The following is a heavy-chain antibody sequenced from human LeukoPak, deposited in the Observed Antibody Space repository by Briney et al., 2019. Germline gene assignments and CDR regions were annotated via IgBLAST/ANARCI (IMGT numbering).Heavy chain of an antibody. CDR3: AKDYGETLYYFDY. V-gene: IGHV3-30*18. CDR2: ILNGGSNK. Sequence: GGSLRLSCAASGFTFSSYGMHWVRQAPGKGLEWVAVILNGGSNKYYADSVKGRFTISRDNSKNTLYLQMNSLRAEDTAVYYCAKDYGETLYYFDYWGQGTLVTVSS. CDR1: GFTFSSYG. D-gene: IGHD4/OR15-4a*01. J-gene: IGHJ4*02.